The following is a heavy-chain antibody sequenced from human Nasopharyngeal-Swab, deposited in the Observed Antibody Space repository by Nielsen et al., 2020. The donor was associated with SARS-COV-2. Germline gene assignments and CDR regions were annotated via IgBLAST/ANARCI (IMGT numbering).Heavy chain of an antibody. CDR2: IIPIVGVA. V-gene: IGHV1-69*04. D-gene: IGHD5-24*01. Sequence: SVKVSCKAFGGTFSIYSISWVRQAPGQGLEWMGRIIPIVGVANSQGRVTFTADKSTSTAYMELSSLRSEDTAAYYCARGGWLRKDYYYSYYYMDVWGKGTTVTVSS. J-gene: IGHJ6*03. CDR3: ARGGWLRKDYYYSYYYMDV. CDR1: GGTFSIYS.